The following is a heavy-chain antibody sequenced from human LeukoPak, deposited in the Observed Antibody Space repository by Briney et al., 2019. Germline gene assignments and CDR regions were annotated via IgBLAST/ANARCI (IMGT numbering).Heavy chain of an antibody. CDR2: INHSGST. CDR3: ARGRRCNAWNWFDP. V-gene: IGHV4-34*01. CDR1: GGSFSGYY. Sequence: SETLSLTCAVYGGSFSGYYWSWIRQPPGKGLEWIGEINHSGSTNYNPSLKSRVTISVDTSKNQFSLKLSSVTAADTAVYYCARGRRCNAWNWFDPWGQGTLVTVSS. J-gene: IGHJ5*02.